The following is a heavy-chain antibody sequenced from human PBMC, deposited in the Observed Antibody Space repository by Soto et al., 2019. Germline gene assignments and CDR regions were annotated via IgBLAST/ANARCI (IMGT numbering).Heavy chain of an antibody. Sequence: QVQLVQSGAEAKKPGASVKVSCKASGYTFTSYDINWVRQATGQGLERMGWMNPNSGNTGYAQKFQGRVTMTRNTSISTAYMELSSLRSEDTAVYYCARSIERAVAGTNIEFDYWGQGTLVTVSS. D-gene: IGHD6-19*01. CDR2: MNPNSGNT. CDR1: GYTFTSYD. V-gene: IGHV1-8*01. CDR3: ARSIERAVAGTNIEFDY. J-gene: IGHJ4*02.